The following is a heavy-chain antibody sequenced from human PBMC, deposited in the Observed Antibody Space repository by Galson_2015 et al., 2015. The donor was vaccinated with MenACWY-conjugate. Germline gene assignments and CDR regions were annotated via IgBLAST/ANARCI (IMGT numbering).Heavy chain of an antibody. V-gene: IGHV4-59*12. CDR3: TRDRKYYDKSPPDY. CDR1: GGSISIYY. J-gene: IGHJ4*02. D-gene: IGHD3-22*01. CDR2: ISYSGST. Sequence: SETLSLTCTVCGGSISIYYWRWIRQPPGQGLEWIGYISYSGSTNYHPSLKSRVTISVDTSTNQFSLKMYSVTAADTAVYYCTRDRKYYDKSPPDYWGQGTLVTVSS.